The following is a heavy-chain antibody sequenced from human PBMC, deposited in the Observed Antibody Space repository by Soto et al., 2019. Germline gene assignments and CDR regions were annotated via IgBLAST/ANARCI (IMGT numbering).Heavy chain of an antibody. CDR1: GFSLTTTGMC. CDR2: IDWDDDK. D-gene: IGHD5-12*01. Sequence: GSGPTLVNPTQTLTLTCTFSGFSLTTTGMCVTWIRQPPGKALEWLARIDWDDDKYYSTSLKTRLTISKDTSKNQVVLIMTNVDPVDTATYYCARIVGGYEIDYWGLGTLVTVSS. CDR3: ARIVGGYEIDY. J-gene: IGHJ4*02. V-gene: IGHV2-70*11.